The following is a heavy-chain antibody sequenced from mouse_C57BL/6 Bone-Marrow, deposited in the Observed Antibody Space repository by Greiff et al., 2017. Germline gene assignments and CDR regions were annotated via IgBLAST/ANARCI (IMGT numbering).Heavy chain of an antibody. CDR1: GYTFTGYW. CDR2: ILPGSGST. V-gene: IGHV1-9*01. Sequence: QVQLKQSGAELMKPGASVKLSCKATGYTFTGYWIEWVKQRPGHGLEWIGEILPGSGSTNYNEKFKGKATLTADTSSNTAYMQISILTTEDSAIYYCARGRRGAMDYWGQGTSVTVSS. CDR3: ARGRRGAMDY. J-gene: IGHJ4*01.